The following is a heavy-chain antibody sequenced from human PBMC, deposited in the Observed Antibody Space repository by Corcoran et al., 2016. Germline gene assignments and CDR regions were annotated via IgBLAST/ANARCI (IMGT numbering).Heavy chain of an antibody. D-gene: IGHD3-22*01. J-gene: IGHJ3*02. CDR2: IVVGSGNT. CDR1: GFTFTSSA. V-gene: IGHV1-58*01. Sequence: QMQLVPSGPEVKKPETSVTVSCKASGFTFTSSAVQWVRQARGQRLEWIGWIVVGSGNTNYAQKFPDRVTITSDMSSSTAYMELSSLRSEETVVYYCAAHLTHYYDSSGYYWEGAFDIWGQGTMVTVSS. CDR3: AAHLTHYYDSSGYYWEGAFDI.